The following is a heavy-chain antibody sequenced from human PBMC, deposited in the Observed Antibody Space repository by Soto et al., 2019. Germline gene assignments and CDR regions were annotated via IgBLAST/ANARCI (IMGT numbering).Heavy chain of an antibody. D-gene: IGHD3-10*01. CDR1: GFTFGDYA. CDR2: IRSKAYGGTT. CDR3: TRDPLYGSGSYSGFDP. V-gene: IGHV3-49*03. J-gene: IGHJ5*02. Sequence: GGSLRLSCTASGFTFGDYAMSWFRQAPGKGLEWVGFIRSKAYGGTTEYAASVKGRFTISRDDSKSIAYLQMNSLKTEDTAVYYCTRDPLYGSGSYSGFDPWGQGTLVTVSS.